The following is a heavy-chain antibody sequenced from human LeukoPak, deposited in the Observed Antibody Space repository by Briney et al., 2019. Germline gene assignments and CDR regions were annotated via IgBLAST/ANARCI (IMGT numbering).Heavy chain of an antibody. CDR1: GVSISSYC. CDR3: ARASMVRGVMGYYYYYMDV. Sequence: SGTLSLTCTASGVSISSYCWSWVRQAPGKGLEWVGYICYSGSTNYKSSLKSRVTTTVDTSKNNSSLKLSSVTAADTAVYYSARASMVRGVMGYYYYYMDVWGKGTTVTISS. V-gene: IGHV4-59*01. J-gene: IGHJ6*03. CDR2: ICYSGST. D-gene: IGHD3-10*01.